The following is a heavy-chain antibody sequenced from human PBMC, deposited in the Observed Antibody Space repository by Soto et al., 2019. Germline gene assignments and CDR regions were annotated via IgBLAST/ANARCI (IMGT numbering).Heavy chain of an antibody. D-gene: IGHD4-17*01. CDR1: GFTFSSYG. Sequence: PGGSLRLSCAASGFTFSSYGMHWVRQAPGKGLEWVAVIWYDGSNKYYADSVKGRFTISRDNSKNTLYLQMNSLRAEDTAVYYCARDPPYTTVTTMAFDYWGQGTLVTVSS. V-gene: IGHV3-33*01. CDR2: IWYDGSNK. CDR3: ARDPPYTTVTTMAFDY. J-gene: IGHJ4*02.